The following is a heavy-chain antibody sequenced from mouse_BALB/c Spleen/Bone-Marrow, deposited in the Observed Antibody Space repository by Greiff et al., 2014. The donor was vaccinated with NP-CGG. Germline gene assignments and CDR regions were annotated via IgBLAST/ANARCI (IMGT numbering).Heavy chain of an antibody. Sequence: QVQLKESGAELVRPGTSVKVSCKASGYAFTNYSIEWIKQRPGQGLEWIGVSNPGSGGTNYNEKFKGKATLTADKSSSTAYMQLSSLTSDDSAVYFCARETVRGFAYWGQGTLVTVSA. J-gene: IGHJ3*01. V-gene: IGHV1-54*01. CDR2: SNPGSGGT. CDR1: GYAFTNYS. D-gene: IGHD3-2*01. CDR3: ARETVRGFAY.